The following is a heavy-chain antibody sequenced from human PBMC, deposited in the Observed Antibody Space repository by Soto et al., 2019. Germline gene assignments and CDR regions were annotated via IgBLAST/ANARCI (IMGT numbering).Heavy chain of an antibody. CDR3: ARDGYDSSGYYPPGYNWFDP. J-gene: IGHJ5*02. CDR2: INAGNGNT. D-gene: IGHD3-22*01. Sequence: RASVKVSCKASGYTFTSYAMHWVRQAPGQRLEWMGWINAGNGNTKYSQKFQGRVTITRDTSASTAYMELSSLRSEDTAVYYCARDGYDSSGYYPPGYNWFDPWGQGTLVTVSS. CDR1: GYTFTSYA. V-gene: IGHV1-3*01.